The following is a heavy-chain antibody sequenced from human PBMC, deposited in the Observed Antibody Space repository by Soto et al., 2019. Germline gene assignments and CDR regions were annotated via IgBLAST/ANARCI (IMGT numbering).Heavy chain of an antibody. CDR3: ARDGLMNYYDVNWFDP. Sequence: VASVKVSCKASGGTFSSYAISWVRQAPGQGLEWMGGIIPIFGTANYAQKFQGRVTITADESTSTAYMELSSLRSEDTAVYYCARDGLMNYYDVNWFDPWGQGTLVTVSS. CDR2: IIPIFGTA. D-gene: IGHD3-22*01. V-gene: IGHV1-69*13. J-gene: IGHJ5*02. CDR1: GGTFSSYA.